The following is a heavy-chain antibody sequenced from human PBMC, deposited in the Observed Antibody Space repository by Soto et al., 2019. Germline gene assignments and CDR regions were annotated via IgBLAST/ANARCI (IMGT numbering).Heavy chain of an antibody. CDR2: IVVGSGNT. CDR3: AAGGSSPGFYYYYYGMDV. Sequence: SVKVSCKASGFTFTSSAVQWVRQARGQRLEWIGWIVVGSGNTNYAQKFQERVTITRDMSTSTAYMELSSLRSEDTAVYYCAAGGSSPGFYYYYYGMDVWGQGTTVTVSS. V-gene: IGHV1-58*01. D-gene: IGHD6-13*01. CDR1: GFTFTSSA. J-gene: IGHJ6*02.